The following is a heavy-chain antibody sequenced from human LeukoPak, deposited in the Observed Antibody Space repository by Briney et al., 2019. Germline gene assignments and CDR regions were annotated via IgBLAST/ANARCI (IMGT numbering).Heavy chain of an antibody. CDR2: MNPNSGNT. D-gene: IGHD6-13*01. CDR1: GYTFTSYD. J-gene: IGHJ3*02. Sequence: GASVKVSCRASGYTFTSYDINWVRQATGQGLEWMGWMNPNSGNTSYAQKFQGRVTMTRNTSISTAYMELSSLRSEDTAVYYCARGLTAAGDAFDIWGQGTMVTVSS. CDR3: ARGLTAAGDAFDI. V-gene: IGHV1-8*01.